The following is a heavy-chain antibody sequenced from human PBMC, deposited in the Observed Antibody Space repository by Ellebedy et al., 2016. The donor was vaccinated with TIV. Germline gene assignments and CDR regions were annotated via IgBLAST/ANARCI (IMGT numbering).Heavy chain of an antibody. J-gene: IGHJ4*02. D-gene: IGHD3-10*01. V-gene: IGHV3-9*01. CDR1: GFTFDDYA. CDR3: AKDIRRLWFGELLSQFDY. CDR2: ISWNSGSI. Sequence: PGGSLRLSCAASGFTFDDYAMHWVRQAPGKGLEWVSGISWNSGSIGYADSVKGRFTISRDNAKNSLYLQMNSLRAEDTALYYCAKDIRRLWFGELLSQFDYWGQGTLVTVSS.